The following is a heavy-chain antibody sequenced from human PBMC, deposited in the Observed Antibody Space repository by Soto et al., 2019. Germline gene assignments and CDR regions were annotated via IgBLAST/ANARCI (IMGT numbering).Heavy chain of an antibody. Sequence: SETLSLTCTVSGGSSISYYWSCIRQPPGKGLEWIGYIYYSGSTYYNPSLKSRFTVYVDTSKNQFSLKLSSVTAADTAVYYCARHRSGFWFDPWAQGPLVTVSS. J-gene: IGHJ5*02. CDR2: IYYSGST. V-gene: IGHV4-59*04. CDR3: ARHRSGFWFDP. CDR1: GGSSISYY. D-gene: IGHD6-19*01.